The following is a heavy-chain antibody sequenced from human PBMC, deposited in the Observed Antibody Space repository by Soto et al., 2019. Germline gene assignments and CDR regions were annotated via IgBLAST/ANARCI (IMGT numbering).Heavy chain of an antibody. CDR3: ARGLVGAGRGIAYYYYYYGMDV. D-gene: IGHD3-9*01. J-gene: IGHJ6*02. V-gene: IGHV3-33*01. Sequence: HPGGSLRLSCAASGFTFSSYGMHWVRQAPGKGLEWVAVIWYDGSNKYYADSVKGRFTISRDNSKNTLYLQMNSLRAEDTAVYYCARGLVGAGRGIAYYYYYYGMDVWGQGTTVTVSS. CDR2: IWYDGSNK. CDR1: GFTFSSYG.